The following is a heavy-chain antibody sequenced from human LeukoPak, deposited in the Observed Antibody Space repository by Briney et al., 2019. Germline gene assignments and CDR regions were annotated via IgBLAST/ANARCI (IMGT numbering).Heavy chain of an antibody. D-gene: IGHD3-22*01. CDR1: GGSISSYY. Sequence: SETLSLTCTVSGGSISSYYWSWIRQPAGKGLEWIGRIYTSGSTNYNPSLKSRVTMSVDTSKNQFSLKLSSVTAADTAVYYCARSDYYDSSGYYSVDYWGQGTLVTVSS. CDR3: ARSDYYDSSGYYSVDY. J-gene: IGHJ4*02. CDR2: IYTSGST. V-gene: IGHV4-4*07.